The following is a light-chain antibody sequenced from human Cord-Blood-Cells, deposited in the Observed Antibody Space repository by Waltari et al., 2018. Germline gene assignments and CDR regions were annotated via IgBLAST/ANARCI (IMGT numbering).Light chain of an antibody. J-gene: IGKJ2*01. CDR2: WAS. Sequence: DIVMTQSPDSLAVSLGERATINCKSSQSVLYSSNNNNYLAWYQQKPGQPPKLLLYWASTRESGVPDRFSGSGSGTDFTLTISSLQAEDVAVYYCQQYYSTMYTFGQGTKLEIK. CDR3: QQYYSTMYT. CDR1: QSVLYSSNNNNY. V-gene: IGKV4-1*01.